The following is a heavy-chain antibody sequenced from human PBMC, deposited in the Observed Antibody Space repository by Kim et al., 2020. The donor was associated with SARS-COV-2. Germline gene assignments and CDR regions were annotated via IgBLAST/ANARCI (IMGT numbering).Heavy chain of an antibody. D-gene: IGHD1-26*01. Sequence: NPSLKSRVTISVATSKSQFSLKLSSVTAADTAVYYCAMGGRLLPAHWFDPWGQGTLVTVSS. CDR3: AMGGRLLPAHWFDP. J-gene: IGHJ5*02. V-gene: IGHV4-39*01.